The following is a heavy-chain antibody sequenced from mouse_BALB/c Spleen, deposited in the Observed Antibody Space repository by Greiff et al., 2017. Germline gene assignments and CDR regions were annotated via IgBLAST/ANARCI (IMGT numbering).Heavy chain of an antibody. CDR2: ISSGGGST. CDR1: GFAFSSYD. J-gene: IGHJ2*01. Sequence: EVKLMESGGGLVKPGGSLKLSCAASGFAFSSYDMSWVRQTPEKRLEWVAYISSGGGSTYYPDTVKGRFTISRDNAKNTLYLQMSSLKSEDTAMYYCARQGDGNYYFDYWGQGTTLTVSS. CDR3: ARQGDGNYYFDY. V-gene: IGHV5-12-1*01. D-gene: IGHD2-1*01.